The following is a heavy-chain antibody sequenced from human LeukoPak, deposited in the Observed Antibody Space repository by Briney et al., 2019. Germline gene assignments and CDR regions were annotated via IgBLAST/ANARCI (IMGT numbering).Heavy chain of an antibody. V-gene: IGHV4-39*07. CDR2: IFYSGST. CDR3: ARDSPRYGSGSYYNRDFDY. CDR1: GGSISTSNYY. Sequence: PSETLSLTCTVSGGSISTSNYYWGWIRQPPGKGLEWIGNIFYSGSTYYSPSLKSRVTISLDTSRSQFSLKLSSVTAADTAVYYCARDSPRYGSGSYYNRDFDYWGQGTLVTVSS. J-gene: IGHJ4*02. D-gene: IGHD3-10*01.